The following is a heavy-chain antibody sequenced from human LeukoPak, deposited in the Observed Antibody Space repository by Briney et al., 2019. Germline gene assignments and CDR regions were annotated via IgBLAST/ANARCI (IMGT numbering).Heavy chain of an antibody. CDR2: ISSSSSYI. Sequence: PGGSLRLSCAASGFTFSSYSMNWVRQAPGKGLEWVSSISSSSSYIYYADSVKGRFTISRDNAKNSLYLQMNSLKAEDTAVYYCARDEANWFDPWGQGTLVTVSS. CDR3: ARDEANWFDP. V-gene: IGHV3-21*01. CDR1: GFTFSSYS. J-gene: IGHJ5*02.